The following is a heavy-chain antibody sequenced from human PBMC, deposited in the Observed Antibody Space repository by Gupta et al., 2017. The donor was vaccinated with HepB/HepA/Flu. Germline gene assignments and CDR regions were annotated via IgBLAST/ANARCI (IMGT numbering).Heavy chain of an antibody. J-gene: IGHJ5*02. D-gene: IGHD2-15*01. CDR2: IIPILGIA. CDR3: ASSTGYCGGGSCYSDSYNWFDP. Sequence: QVQLVQSGAEVTNPGSSVKVSCKASGGIFSSYAISWVRQAPGQGLEWMGRIIPILGIANYAQKFQGRVTITADKSTSTAYMELSSLRSEDTAVYYCASSTGYCGGGSCYSDSYNWFDPWGQGTLVTVSS. CDR1: GGIFSSYA. V-gene: IGHV1-69*04.